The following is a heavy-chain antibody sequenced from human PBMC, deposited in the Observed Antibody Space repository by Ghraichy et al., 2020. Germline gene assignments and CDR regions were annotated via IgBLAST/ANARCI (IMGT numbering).Heavy chain of an antibody. D-gene: IGHD1-26*01. CDR1: GFTFDDYA. Sequence: SLNISCAASGFTFDDYAMHWVRQAPGKGLEWVSGISWNSGSIGYADSVKGRFTISRDNAKNSLYLQMNSLRAEDTALYYCAKVGRGSYYDFDYWGQGTLVTVSS. CDR3: AKVGRGSYYDFDY. J-gene: IGHJ4*02. CDR2: ISWNSGSI. V-gene: IGHV3-9*01.